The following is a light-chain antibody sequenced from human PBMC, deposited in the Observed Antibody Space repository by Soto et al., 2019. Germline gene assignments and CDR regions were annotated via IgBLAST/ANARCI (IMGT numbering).Light chain of an antibody. CDR2: DNY. J-gene: IGLJ2*01. V-gene: IGLV1-51*01. Sequence: QAVVTQPPSVSAAPGQRVTISCSGGPSNIGNNFVSWFQQFPGTAPKLLIYDNYKRPSGIPDRFSGSKSGTSATLGITGLQTGDEADYYCGTWDTSLSAVVFGGGTKVTVL. CDR1: PSNIGNNF. CDR3: GTWDTSLSAVV.